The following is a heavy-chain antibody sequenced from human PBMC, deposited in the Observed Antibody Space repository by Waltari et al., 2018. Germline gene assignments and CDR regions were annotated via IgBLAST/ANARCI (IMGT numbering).Heavy chain of an antibody. CDR3: ARDNWGPAY. CDR2: INSGGSDS. V-gene: IGHV3-74*01. D-gene: IGHD7-27*01. J-gene: IGHJ4*02. CDR1: GLTFGSVW. Sequence: EVQLVESGGGLVQPGGSLRLSCAASGLTFGSVWMHWVRQAPGKGPVWVSRINSGGSDSDYAHSVKGRLTISLANDKDTLYLQMNSLRADDTAVYYCARDNWGPAYWGQGTLVTVPS.